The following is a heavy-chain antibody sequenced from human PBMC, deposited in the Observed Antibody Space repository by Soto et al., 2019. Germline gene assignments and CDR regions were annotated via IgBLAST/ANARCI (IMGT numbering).Heavy chain of an antibody. V-gene: IGHV1-3*01. Sequence: ASVRVSCKTSGYTFTTHAIHWMRQAPGQRPEWMGWINAANGNTRYSQKLQGRVTITRDTPASTAYSELSSLRSEDTAVYYCARWLLGSASYGIYVCAQRTTVPVS. CDR3: ARWLLGSASYGIYV. D-gene: IGHD3-10*01. CDR2: INAANGNT. CDR1: GYTFTTHA. J-gene: IGHJ6*02.